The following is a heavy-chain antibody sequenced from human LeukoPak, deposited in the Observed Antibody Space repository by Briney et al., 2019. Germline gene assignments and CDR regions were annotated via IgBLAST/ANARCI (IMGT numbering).Heavy chain of an antibody. D-gene: IGHD6-19*01. Sequence: SETLSLTCTVSGGSISSYYWSWIRQPPGKGLEWIGYIYYSGSTNYTPSLNSRVTISVDKSKNQFSLKLSSVTAADTAVYYCASGTIAVAGIFDYWGQGILVTVSS. CDR1: GGSISSYY. CDR3: ASGTIAVAGIFDY. J-gene: IGHJ4*02. CDR2: IYYSGST. V-gene: IGHV4-59*12.